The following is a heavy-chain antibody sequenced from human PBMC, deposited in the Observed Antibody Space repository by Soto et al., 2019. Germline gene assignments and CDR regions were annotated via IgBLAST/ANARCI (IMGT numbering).Heavy chain of an antibody. CDR3: AREAVSIHYDILTGYYVYYYYMDV. Sequence: SETLSLTCTVSGGSISSYYWSWIRQPPGKGLEWIGYIYYSGSTNYNPSLKSRVTISVDTSKNQFSLKLSSVTAADQAVYYCAREAVSIHYDILTGYYVYYYYMDVWGKGTTVTVSS. V-gene: IGHV4-59*01. D-gene: IGHD3-9*01. CDR1: GGSISSYY. CDR2: IYYSGST. J-gene: IGHJ6*03.